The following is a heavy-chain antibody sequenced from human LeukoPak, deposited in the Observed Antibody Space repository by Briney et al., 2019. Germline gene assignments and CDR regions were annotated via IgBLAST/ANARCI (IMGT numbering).Heavy chain of an antibody. CDR2: INPNSGGT. CDR3: VAGDYYDSSGYYIQH. D-gene: IGHD3-22*01. CDR1: GYTFTGYY. J-gene: IGHJ1*01. Sequence: ASVKVSCKASGYTFTGYYMHWVRQAPGQGLEWMGWINPNSGGTNYAQKFQGRVTMTRDTSISTAYMELSRLRSDDTAVYYCVAGDYYDSSGYYIQHWGQGTLVTVSS. V-gene: IGHV1-2*02.